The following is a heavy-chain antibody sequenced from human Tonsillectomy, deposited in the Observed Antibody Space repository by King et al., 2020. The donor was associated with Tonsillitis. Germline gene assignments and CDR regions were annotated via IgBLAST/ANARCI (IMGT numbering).Heavy chain of an antibody. CDR1: GFTFSDHY. D-gene: IGHD3-22*01. J-gene: IGHJ3*02. V-gene: IGHV3-72*01. CDR3: VRRNYYDSSGQLRAFDI. CDR2: IRNKAKSYTT. Sequence: EVQLVESGGGLVQPGGSLRLSCAASGFTFSDHYMDWVRQAPGKGLEWVGRIRNKAKSYTTEYAASVKGRFTISRDDSKNSLYLQMNSLKTEDTAVYYCVRRNYYDSSGQLRAFDIWGQGTMVTVSS.